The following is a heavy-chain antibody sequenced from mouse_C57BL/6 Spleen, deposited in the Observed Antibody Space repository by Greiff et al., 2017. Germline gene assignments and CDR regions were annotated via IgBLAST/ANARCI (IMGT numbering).Heavy chain of an antibody. CDR3: ATSTTVVADY. CDR2: IYPSSGNT. CDR1: GYTFTSYG. V-gene: IGHV1-81*01. J-gene: IGHJ2*01. Sequence: QVQLQQSGAELARPGASVKLSCKASGYTFTSYGISWVKQRTGQGLEWIGEIYPSSGNTYYNEKFKGKATLTADKSSSTAYMELRILTSEDAAVYFWATSTTVVADYWGQGTTLTVSS. D-gene: IGHD1-1*01.